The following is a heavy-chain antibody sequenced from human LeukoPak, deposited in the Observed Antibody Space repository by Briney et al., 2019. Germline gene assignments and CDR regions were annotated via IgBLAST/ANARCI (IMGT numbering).Heavy chain of an antibody. Sequence: GGSLRLSCAASGVTFSSYSMDWVRQAPGKGLEWVSYITRSSSTIHYRDSVKGRFTISRDNAKNSLYLQMNSLRDEDTAVYYCLRGPDAPAFWCQGTLVTVSS. CDR2: ITRSSSTI. V-gene: IGHV3-48*02. CDR3: LRGPDAPAF. CDR1: GVTFSSYS. J-gene: IGHJ4*02.